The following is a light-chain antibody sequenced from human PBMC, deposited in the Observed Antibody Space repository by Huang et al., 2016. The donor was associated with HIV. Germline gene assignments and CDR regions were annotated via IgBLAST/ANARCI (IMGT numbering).Light chain of an antibody. J-gene: IGKJ1*01. Sequence: DIQMTQSPSSLSASVGDRVTIPCRASQSISSYLNWYQQKPGKAPKLLIYAASSLQSGVPSRFSGSGSGTDFTLTISSLQPEDFATYHCQQSYSTLWTFGQGTKVEIK. V-gene: IGKV1-39*01. CDR3: QQSYSTLWT. CDR2: AAS. CDR1: QSISSY.